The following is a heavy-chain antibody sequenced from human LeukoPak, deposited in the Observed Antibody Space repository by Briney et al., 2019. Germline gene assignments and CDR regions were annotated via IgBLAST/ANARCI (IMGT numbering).Heavy chain of an antibody. CDR2: IKQDGSEK. D-gene: IGHD3-22*01. CDR1: GFTFSSYG. J-gene: IGHJ4*02. CDR3: ARAKYYYDSSGYYYY. V-gene: IGHV3-7*01. Sequence: PGGSLRLSCAASGFTFSSYGMSWVRQAPGKGLEWVSNIKQDGSEKYYVDSVKGRFTISRDNAKNSLYLQMNSLRAEDTAVYYCARAKYYYDSSGYYYYWGQGTLVTVSS.